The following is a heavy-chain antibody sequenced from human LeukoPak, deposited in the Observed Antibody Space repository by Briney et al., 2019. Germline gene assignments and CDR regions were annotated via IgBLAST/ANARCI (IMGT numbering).Heavy chain of an antibody. J-gene: IGHJ4*02. D-gene: IGHD3-3*01. V-gene: IGHV4-34*01. CDR3: ARGRITIFGVVSIHPHFDY. CDR1: GASFSGYY. CDR2: INHSGST. Sequence: SETLSLTCAVYGASFSGYYWSWIRQPQGKGLEWIGEINHSGSTNYNPSLKSRVTISVDTSKNQFPLKLSSVTAADTAVYYCARGRITIFGVVSIHPHFDYWGQGTLVTVSS.